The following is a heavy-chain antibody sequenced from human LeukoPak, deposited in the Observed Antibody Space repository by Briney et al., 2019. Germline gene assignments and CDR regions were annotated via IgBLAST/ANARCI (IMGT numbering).Heavy chain of an antibody. J-gene: IGHJ3*02. CDR1: GFSIRYSL. Sequence: GAALIFCCASGGFSIRYSLMSLGRQTPGKVVEWVATIKPDGSEEDYVHAVKGRFTISRDNAKNSLYLQMDSLRAEDTALYYCAREDMWAFDMWGQGTMVIVSS. V-gene: IGHV3-7*01. CDR2: IKPDGSEE. D-gene: IGHD2-15*01. CDR3: AREDMWAFDM.